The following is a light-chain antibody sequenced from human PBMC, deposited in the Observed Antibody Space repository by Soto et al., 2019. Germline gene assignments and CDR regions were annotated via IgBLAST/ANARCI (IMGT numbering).Light chain of an antibody. CDR2: EVN. Sequence: QSVLTQPPSASGSPGQSVTISCTGTSSDVGCYIYVSWYQQHPVKVPKLMIYEVNKRPSGFPDRFSGSRSGNTASLTVSGLQTEDEADYYCSSYAGSNYVFGTGTKVTVL. CDR3: SSYAGSNYV. J-gene: IGLJ1*01. V-gene: IGLV2-8*01. CDR1: SSDVGCYIY.